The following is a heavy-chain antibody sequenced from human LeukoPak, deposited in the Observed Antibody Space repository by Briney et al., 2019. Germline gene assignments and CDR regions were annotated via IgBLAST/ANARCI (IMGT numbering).Heavy chain of an antibody. J-gene: IGHJ4*02. CDR2: IYYSGST. V-gene: IGHV4-61*08. D-gene: IGHD6-13*01. CDR1: GGSISSGAYY. Sequence: SQTLSLTCTVSGGSISSGAYYWSWIRQHPGKGLEWIGYIYYSGSTNYNPSLKSRVTISVDTSKNQFSLKLSSVTAADTAVYYCARVVKQQLVPPYFDYWGQGTLVTVSS. CDR3: ARVVKQQLVPPYFDY.